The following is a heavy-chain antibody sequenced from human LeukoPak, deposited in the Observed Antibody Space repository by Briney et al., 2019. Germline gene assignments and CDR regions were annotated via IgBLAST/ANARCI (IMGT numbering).Heavy chain of an antibody. Sequence: ASVKVSCKASGGTFSSYAISWVRQAPGQGLEWMGRIIPILGIANYAQKFQGRVTITADKSTSTAYMELSSLRSEDTDVYYCARVIAAAGNNWFDPWGQGTLVTVSS. V-gene: IGHV1-69*04. J-gene: IGHJ5*02. D-gene: IGHD6-13*01. CDR1: GGTFSSYA. CDR3: ARVIAAAGNNWFDP. CDR2: IIPILGIA.